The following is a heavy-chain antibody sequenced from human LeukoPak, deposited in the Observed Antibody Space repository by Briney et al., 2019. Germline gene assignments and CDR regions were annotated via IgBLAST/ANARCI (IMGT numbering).Heavy chain of an antibody. D-gene: IGHD6-13*01. J-gene: IGHJ4*02. CDR2: ISWNSGSL. CDR3: ARDPSIAAAGSYYFDY. V-gene: IGHV3-9*01. CDR1: GFSFRDFA. Sequence: PGGSLRLSCAASGFSFRDFAVHWVRQVPGKGLEWVSGISWNSGSLGYADSVRGRFTVSRDNAKNSLYLQMNSLRAEDTAVYYCARDPSIAAAGSYYFDYWGQGTLVTVSS.